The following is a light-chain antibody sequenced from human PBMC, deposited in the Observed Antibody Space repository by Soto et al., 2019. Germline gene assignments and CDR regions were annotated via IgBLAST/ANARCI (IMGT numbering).Light chain of an antibody. V-gene: IGKV1-5*01. CDR2: DAS. J-gene: IGKJ1*01. CDR3: QQYNSYSWT. CDR1: QSISSW. Sequence: DIQMTQSPSTLSASVGDRVTITCRASQSISSWLAWYQQKPGKAPKLLIYDASSLESGVPSTFSGSGSGTEFTLTISSLQPDDFATYYCQQYNSYSWTFGQGNKVEIK.